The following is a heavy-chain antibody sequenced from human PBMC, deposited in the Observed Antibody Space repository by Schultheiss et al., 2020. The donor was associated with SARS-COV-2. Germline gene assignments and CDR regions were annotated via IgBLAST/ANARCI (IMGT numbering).Heavy chain of an antibody. J-gene: IGHJ3*02. D-gene: IGHD3-22*01. CDR3: ARDLSDFYDSSGTYAFDI. CDR2: ISSSSSYI. Sequence: GGSLRLSCAASGFTFSDYYMSWIRQAPGKGLEWVSYISSSSSYIYYADSVKGRFTISRDNAKNSLYLQMNSLRAEDTAVYYCARDLSDFYDSSGTYAFDIWGQGTMVTVSS. CDR1: GFTFSDYY. V-gene: IGHV3-11*06.